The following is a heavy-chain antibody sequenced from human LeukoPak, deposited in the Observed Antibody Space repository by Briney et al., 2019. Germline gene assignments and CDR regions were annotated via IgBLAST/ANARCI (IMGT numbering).Heavy chain of an antibody. Sequence: GGSLRLSCAASGFTVSSNYMSWVRQAPGKGLEWVSVIYSGGSTYYADSVKGRFTISRDNSKNTLYLQMNSLRAEDTAVYYCARAPPFELRFLEWLLPFDYWGQGTLVTVSS. CDR3: ARAPPFELRFLEWLLPFDY. CDR2: IYSGGST. V-gene: IGHV3-66*01. D-gene: IGHD3-3*01. J-gene: IGHJ4*02. CDR1: GFTVSSNY.